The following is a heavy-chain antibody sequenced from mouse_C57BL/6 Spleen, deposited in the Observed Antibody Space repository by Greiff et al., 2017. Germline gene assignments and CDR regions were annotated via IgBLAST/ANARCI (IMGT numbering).Heavy chain of an antibody. CDR2: IYPGDGDT. D-gene: IGHD3-2*02. Sequence: VMLVESGAELVKPGASVKISCKASGYAFSSYWMNWVKQRPGKGLEWIGQIYPGDGDTNYNGKFKGKATLTADKSSSTAYMQLSSLTSEDSAVYFCARERDSSGTAMDYWGQGTSVTVSS. CDR3: ARERDSSGTAMDY. CDR1: GYAFSSYW. V-gene: IGHV1-80*01. J-gene: IGHJ4*01.